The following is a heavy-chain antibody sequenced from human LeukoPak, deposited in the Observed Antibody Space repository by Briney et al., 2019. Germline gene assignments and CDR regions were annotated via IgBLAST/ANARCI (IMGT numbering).Heavy chain of an antibody. CDR1: GFTVSSNY. D-gene: IGHD6-19*01. V-gene: IGHV3-23*01. J-gene: IGHJ4*02. Sequence: TGGSLRLSCAASGFTVSSNYMSWVRQAPGKGLEWVSAISGSGGSTYYADSVKGRFTISRDNSKNTLYLQMNSLRAEDTAVYYCAKGHYWQWLGPQDYWGQGTLVTVSS. CDR3: AKGHYWQWLGPQDY. CDR2: ISGSGGST.